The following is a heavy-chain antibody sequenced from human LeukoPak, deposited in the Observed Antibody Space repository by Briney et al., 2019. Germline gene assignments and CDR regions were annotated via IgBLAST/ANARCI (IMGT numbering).Heavy chain of an antibody. Sequence: SQTLSLTCAISGDSVSSNSAAWNWMRQSPSRGLEWLGRTYYRSKWYNDYAVSVKSRITINPDTSKNQFSLQLNSVAPEDTAVYYCARDRYDYVWGSYRLNWFDPWGQGTLVTVSS. D-gene: IGHD3-16*02. CDR3: ARDRYDYVWGSYRLNWFDP. CDR1: GDSVSSNSAA. CDR2: TYYRSKWYN. V-gene: IGHV6-1*01. J-gene: IGHJ5*02.